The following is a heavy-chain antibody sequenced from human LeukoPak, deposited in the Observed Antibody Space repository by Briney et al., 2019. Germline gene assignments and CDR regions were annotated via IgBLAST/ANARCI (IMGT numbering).Heavy chain of an antibody. J-gene: IGHJ1*01. V-gene: IGHV3-23*01. CDR1: GFTFSSYA. CDR3: AKGIEYFQQ. D-gene: IGHD3-10*01. CDR2: TIGSGGST. Sequence: GGSLRLSCAASGFTFSSYAMSWVRQAPGKGLEWVSATIGSGGSTYYVDSVKGRYTISRDNSKNTLYLQMNSVRAEDTAIYYCAKGIEYFQQWGQGTLVTVSS.